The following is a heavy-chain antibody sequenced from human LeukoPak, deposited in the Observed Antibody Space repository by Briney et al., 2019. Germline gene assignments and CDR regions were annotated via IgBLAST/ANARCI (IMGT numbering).Heavy chain of an antibody. J-gene: IGHJ6*02. CDR3: AREVAGYYYYGMDV. CDR1: GFTFSSYA. Sequence: GGSLRLSCAASGFTFSSYAMHWVRQAPGKGLEWVAVISYDGSNKYYADSVKGRFTISRDNSKNTLYLQMNSLRAEDTAVYYCAREVAGYYYYGMDVWGQGTTVTVFS. D-gene: IGHD6-19*01. V-gene: IGHV3-30-3*01. CDR2: ISYDGSNK.